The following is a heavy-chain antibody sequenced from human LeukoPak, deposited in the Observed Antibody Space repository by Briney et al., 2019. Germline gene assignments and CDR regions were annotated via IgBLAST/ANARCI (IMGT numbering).Heavy chain of an antibody. CDR3: ARGGSSRFDQ. V-gene: IGHV3-7*04. J-gene: IGHJ4*02. CDR2: ISPDGSEK. Sequence: GGSLRLSCAASGFTFTTYWMSWVRQAPGKGLEWVAKISPDGSEKYYVDSVKGRFTTSRDNAKNSLDLQISSLRADDTAVYYCARGGSSRFDQWGQGTLVTVSS. CDR1: GFTFTTYW. D-gene: IGHD6-13*01.